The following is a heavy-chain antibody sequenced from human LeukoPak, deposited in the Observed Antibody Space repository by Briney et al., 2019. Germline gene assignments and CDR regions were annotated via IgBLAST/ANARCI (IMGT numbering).Heavy chain of an antibody. CDR3: ARESPVLYGMAV. CDR1: GFTVSSNY. Sequence: GGSLRLSCAASGFTVSSNYMSWVRQAPGEGLEWVSVIYSGGSTYYADSVKGRFTISRDNSKNTLYLQMNSLRAEDTAVYYCARESPVLYGMAVWGQGTTVTVSS. V-gene: IGHV3-66*01. CDR2: IYSGGST. J-gene: IGHJ6*02. D-gene: IGHD6-6*01.